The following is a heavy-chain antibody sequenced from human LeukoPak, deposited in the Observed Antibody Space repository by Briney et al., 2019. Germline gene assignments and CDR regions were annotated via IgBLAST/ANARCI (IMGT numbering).Heavy chain of an antibody. J-gene: IGHJ4*02. CDR2: IRYDGSNK. CDR3: ANGPGIALADTTEPDY. CDR1: GFSFSNYG. D-gene: IGHD6-19*01. Sequence: GGSLRLSCAASGFSFSNYGMHWVRQAPGKGLEWVAFIRYDGSNKYYADSVKGRFTISRDNSKNTLYLQMNSLRAEDTAVYYCANGPGIALADTTEPDYWGQGTLVTVSS. V-gene: IGHV3-30*02.